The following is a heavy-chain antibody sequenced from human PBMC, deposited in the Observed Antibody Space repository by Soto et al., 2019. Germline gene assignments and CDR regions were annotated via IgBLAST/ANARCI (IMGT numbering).Heavy chain of an antibody. J-gene: IGHJ4*02. D-gene: IGHD3-10*01. V-gene: IGHV4-31*03. Sequence: PSETLSLTCTASGGSISSGGYYWSWIRQHPGKGLEWIGYIYYSGSTYYNPSLKSRVTISVDTSKNQFSLKLSSVTAADTAVYYCASMVRGVIRLDYWGQGTLVTVSS. CDR3: ASMVRGVIRLDY. CDR2: IYYSGST. CDR1: GGSISSGGYY.